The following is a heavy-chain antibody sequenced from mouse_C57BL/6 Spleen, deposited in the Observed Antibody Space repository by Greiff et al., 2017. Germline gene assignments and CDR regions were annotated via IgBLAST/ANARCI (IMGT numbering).Heavy chain of an antibody. CDR3: ARKGGYYDEGFDY. Sequence: QVQLQQSGPELVKPGASVKLSCKASGYTFTSYDINWVKQRPGQGLEWIGWIYPRDGSTKYNEKFKGKATLTVDTSSSTAYMELHSLTSEDSAVYFCARKGGYYDEGFDYWGQGTTLTVSS. D-gene: IGHD2-3*01. V-gene: IGHV1-85*01. CDR2: IYPRDGST. CDR1: GYTFTSYD. J-gene: IGHJ2*01.